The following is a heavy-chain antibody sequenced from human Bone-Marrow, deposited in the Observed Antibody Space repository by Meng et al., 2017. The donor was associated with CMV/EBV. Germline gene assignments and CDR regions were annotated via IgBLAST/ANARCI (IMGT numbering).Heavy chain of an antibody. CDR1: GYTFTGYY. J-gene: IGHJ6*02. V-gene: IGHV1-2*02. D-gene: IGHD2-2*01. CDR2: INPNSGGT. Sequence: ASVKVSCKASGYTFTGYYMHWVRQAPGQGLEWMGWINPNSGGTNYAQKFQGRVTMTRDTSISTAYMELSRLRSDDTAVYYCARDQFYCSSTSCYGEDYYYGMAVWGQGNTV. CDR3: ARDQFYCSSTSCYGEDYYYGMAV.